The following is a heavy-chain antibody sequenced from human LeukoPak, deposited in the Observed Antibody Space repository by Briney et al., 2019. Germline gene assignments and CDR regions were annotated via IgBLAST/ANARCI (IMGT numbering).Heavy chain of an antibody. CDR1: GFTVSTNY. D-gene: IGHD1-14*01. CDR3: AKGGPEASAGLSWFDP. J-gene: IGHJ5*02. V-gene: IGHV3-66*01. CDR2: IYSGGNT. Sequence: PGGSLRLSCAASGFTVSTNYMSWVRQAPGKGLEWVSVIYSGGNTYYTDSVKDRFTISRDNSKNTLYLQMNSLRAEDTAVYYCAKGGPEASAGLSWFDPWGQGTLVTVSS.